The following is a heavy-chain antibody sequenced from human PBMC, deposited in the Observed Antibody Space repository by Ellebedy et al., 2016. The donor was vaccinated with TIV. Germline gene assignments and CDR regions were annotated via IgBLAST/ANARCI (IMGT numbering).Heavy chain of an antibody. CDR3: ARGDYYDYVWGSYREWGAFDI. D-gene: IGHD3-16*02. J-gene: IGHJ3*02. V-gene: IGHV1-46*02. CDR1: GGTFNSYA. Sequence: AASVKVSCKASGGTFNSYAISWVRQAPGQGLEWMGIINPSGGSTSYAQKLQGRVTMTRDTSTSTVYMDLSSLRSEDTAVYYCARGDYYDYVWGSYREWGAFDIWGQGTMVTVSS. CDR2: INPSGGST.